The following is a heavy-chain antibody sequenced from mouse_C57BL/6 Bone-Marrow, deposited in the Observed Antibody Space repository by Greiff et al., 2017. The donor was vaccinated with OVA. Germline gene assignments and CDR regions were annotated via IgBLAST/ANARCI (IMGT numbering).Heavy chain of an antibody. V-gene: IGHV1-61*01. CDR3: ARDLLLRYWYFYV. Sequence: QVQLKQPGAELVRPGSSVKLSCKASGYTFTSYWMDWVKQRPGQGLEWIGDIYPSDSETHYNQKFKDKATLTVDKSSSTAYMQLSSLTSEDSAVYYCARDLLLRYWYFYVWGTGTTVTVSS. D-gene: IGHD1-1*01. J-gene: IGHJ1*03. CDR1: GYTFTSYW. CDR2: IYPSDSET.